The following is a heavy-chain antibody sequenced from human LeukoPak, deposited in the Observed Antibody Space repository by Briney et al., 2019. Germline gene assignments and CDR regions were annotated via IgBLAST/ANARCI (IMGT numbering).Heavy chain of an antibody. Sequence: ASVKVSCKASGYTFTSYDINWVRQATGQGLEWMGWMNPNSGNTGYAQKFQGRVTMTRNTSISTAYMELSSLRSEDTAVYYCASGSVVVTAIGPDYYGIDVWGHGTTVTVSS. CDR3: ASGSVVVTAIGPDYYGIDV. V-gene: IGHV1-8*01. D-gene: IGHD2-21*02. J-gene: IGHJ6*02. CDR1: GYTFTSYD. CDR2: MNPNSGNT.